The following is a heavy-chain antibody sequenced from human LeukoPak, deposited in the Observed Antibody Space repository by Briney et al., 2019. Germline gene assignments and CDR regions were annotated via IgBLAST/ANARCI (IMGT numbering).Heavy chain of an antibody. D-gene: IGHD4/OR15-4a*01. J-gene: IGHJ4*02. CDR2: ISGDGVSP. CDR3: ARDPGAFPYFFDC. CDR1: GFTFNNYA. Sequence: GGSLRLSCAASGFTFNNYALTWVRQTPGKGLECVSAISGDGVSPYYADSVRGRFTISRDNSKNTLYLQMNSLRVEDTAVYFCARDPGAFPYFFDCWGQGTLVTVSS. V-gene: IGHV3-23*01.